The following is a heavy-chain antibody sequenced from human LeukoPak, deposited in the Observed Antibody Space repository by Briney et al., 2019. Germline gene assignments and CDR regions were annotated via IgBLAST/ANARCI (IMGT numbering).Heavy chain of an antibody. CDR3: AKPGLLWFGELLLNYFDY. J-gene: IGHJ4*02. Sequence: GSLRLSCAASGFTFSSYAMSWVRQAPGKRLEWVSAISGSGGSTYYADSVKGRFTISRDNSKNTLYLQMNSLRAEDTAVYYCAKPGLLWFGELLLNYFDYWGQGTLVTVSS. CDR1: GFTFSSYA. D-gene: IGHD3-10*01. V-gene: IGHV3-23*01. CDR2: ISGSGGST.